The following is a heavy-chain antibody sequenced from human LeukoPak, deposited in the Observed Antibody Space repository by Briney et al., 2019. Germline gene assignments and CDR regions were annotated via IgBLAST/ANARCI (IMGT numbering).Heavy chain of an antibody. CDR2: IYHSGST. CDR3: ARLSLQRSLDY. J-gene: IGHJ4*02. Sequence: PSETLSLTXAVSGYSISSGYHRGWIRQPPGKGLEWIGSIYHSGSTYYNPSLKSRVTISVDTAKNQFSLNLSSVTAADTAVYYCARLSLQRSLDYWGQGTLVTVSS. V-gene: IGHV4-38-2*01. CDR1: GYSISSGYH. D-gene: IGHD5-24*01.